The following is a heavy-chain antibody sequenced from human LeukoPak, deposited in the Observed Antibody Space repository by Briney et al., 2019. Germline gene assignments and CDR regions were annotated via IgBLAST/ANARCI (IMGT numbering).Heavy chain of an antibody. CDR3: ARGAYYYGSGNYYGMDV. CDR1: GYTFTSYG. J-gene: IGHJ6*02. D-gene: IGHD3-10*01. CDR2: MNPNSGNT. V-gene: IGHV1-8*02. Sequence: ASVKVSCKASGYTFTSYGINWVRQATGQGLEWMGWMNPNSGNTGYAQKFQGRVTMTRNTSISTAYMELSSLRSEDTAVYYCARGAYYYGSGNYYGMDVWGQGTTVTVSS.